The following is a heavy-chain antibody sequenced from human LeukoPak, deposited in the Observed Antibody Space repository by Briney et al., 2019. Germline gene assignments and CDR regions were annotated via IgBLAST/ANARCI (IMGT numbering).Heavy chain of an antibody. CDR2: FYYSGST. Sequence: PSETLSLTCTVSGGSISSRLYYWDWIRQPPGKGLEWIGSFYYSGSTYYNPSLKSRVTISVDTSKNQFSLKLNSVTAADTAVYYCVRARSGWTREGHYFDYWGQGTLVTVSS. V-gene: IGHV4-39*07. CDR3: VRARSGWTREGHYFDY. J-gene: IGHJ4*02. CDR1: GGSISSRLYY. D-gene: IGHD6-19*01.